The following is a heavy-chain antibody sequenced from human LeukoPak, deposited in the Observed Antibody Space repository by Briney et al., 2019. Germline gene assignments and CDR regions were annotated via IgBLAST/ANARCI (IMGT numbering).Heavy chain of an antibody. V-gene: IGHV3-74*01. CDR3: ARDLPPLYYYYGMDV. Sequence: GGSLRLSCAASGFTFSSYWMHWVRQAPGKGLVWVSHINSDGSSTSYADSVKGRFTISRDNAKNTLYLQMNSLRAEDTAVYYCARDLPPLYYYYGMDVWGQGTTVTVSS. CDR2: INSDGSST. J-gene: IGHJ6*02. CDR1: GFTFSSYW.